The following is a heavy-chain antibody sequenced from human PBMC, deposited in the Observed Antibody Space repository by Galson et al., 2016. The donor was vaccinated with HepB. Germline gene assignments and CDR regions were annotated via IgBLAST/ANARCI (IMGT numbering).Heavy chain of an antibody. CDR1: GFIFRSYA. V-gene: IGHV3-30-3*01. Sequence: SLRLSCADSGFIFRSYAMNWVRQAPGKGLEWLAVISNDGSNKYYADSVKGRFTISRDNSKNTLYLQMNSLRAEDTAVYYCARGSPFVKTFSRGGVSVRRAPDFWGQGTLVIVSS. D-gene: IGHD3-16*01. CDR2: ISNDGSNK. CDR3: ARGSPFVKTFSRGGVSVRRAPDF. J-gene: IGHJ4*02.